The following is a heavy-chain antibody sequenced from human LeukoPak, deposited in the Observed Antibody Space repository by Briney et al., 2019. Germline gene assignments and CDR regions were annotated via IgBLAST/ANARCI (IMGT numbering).Heavy chain of an antibody. CDR1: GFTFSSYA. CDR3: AKTYYYDSSVLPWDY. Sequence: GGSLRLSCAASGFTFSSYAMSWVRQAPGKGLEWVSAISGSGGSTYYADSVKGRFTISRDNSKNTLYLQMNSLRAEDTAVYYCAKTYYYDSSVLPWDYWGQGTLVTVSS. CDR2: ISGSGGST. V-gene: IGHV3-23*01. D-gene: IGHD3-22*01. J-gene: IGHJ4*02.